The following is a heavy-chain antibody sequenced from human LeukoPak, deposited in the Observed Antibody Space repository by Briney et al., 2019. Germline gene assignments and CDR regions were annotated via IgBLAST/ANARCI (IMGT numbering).Heavy chain of an antibody. CDR1: GFTFNNYE. Sequence: GGSLRLSCAASGFTFNNYEMNWVRQAPGKGLEWVSSISSSSSYIYYADSVKGRFTISRDNAKNSLYLQMNSLRAEDTAVYYCARALGATSGYYFDYWGQGTLVTVSS. D-gene: IGHD1-26*01. J-gene: IGHJ4*02. V-gene: IGHV3-21*01. CDR2: ISSSSSYI. CDR3: ARALGATSGYYFDY.